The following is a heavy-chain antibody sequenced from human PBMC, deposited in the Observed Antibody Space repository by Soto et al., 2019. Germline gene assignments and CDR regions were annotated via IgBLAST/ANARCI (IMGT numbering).Heavy chain of an antibody. V-gene: IGHV3-7*01. J-gene: IGHJ4*02. Sequence: GGSLRLSCAASGFTFSNYWMTWGRQVPGKGLEWVANINPGGSEKYYVDSVKGRFTVSRDNAKNSLDLQMNSLRDEDTAVYYCARDRSTIDYWGQGTLVTVSS. CDR1: GFTFSNYW. CDR3: ARDRSTIDY. CDR2: INPGGSEK. D-gene: IGHD1-1*01.